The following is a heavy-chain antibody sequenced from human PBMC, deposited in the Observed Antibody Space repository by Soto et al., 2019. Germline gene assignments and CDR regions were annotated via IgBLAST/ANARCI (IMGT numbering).Heavy chain of an antibody. CDR2: INHSGTT. CDR3: ARGDLRSQEF. CDR1: GGSFSDYY. Sequence: SETLSLTCAVYGGSFSDYYWSWIRQPPGKGLEWIGEINHSGTTNYNPSLKSRVTISVDTSKSQFSLKLSSVTVADTAVYYCARGDLRSQEFWGPGTLVTVSS. V-gene: IGHV4-34*01. D-gene: IGHD4-17*01. J-gene: IGHJ4*02.